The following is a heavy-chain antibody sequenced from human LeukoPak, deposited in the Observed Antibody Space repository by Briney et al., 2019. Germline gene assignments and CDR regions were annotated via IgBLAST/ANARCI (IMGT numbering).Heavy chain of an antibody. Sequence: PSETLSLTCAVSGYSISSGYYWGWIRQPPGKGLEWIGSIYYSGSTYYNPSLKSRVTISVDTSKNQFSLKLSSVTAADTAVYYCARHIPYYYDSSGLPDYWGQGTLVTVSS. D-gene: IGHD3-22*01. V-gene: IGHV4-38-2*01. CDR3: ARHIPYYYDSSGLPDY. J-gene: IGHJ4*02. CDR2: IYYSGST. CDR1: GYSISSGYY.